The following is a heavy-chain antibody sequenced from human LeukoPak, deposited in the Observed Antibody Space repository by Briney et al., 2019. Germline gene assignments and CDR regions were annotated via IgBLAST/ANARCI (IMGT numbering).Heavy chain of an antibody. Sequence: GGSLRLSCAASGFTFSSYGMHWVRQAPGKGLEWVAFIRYDGSNKYYADSVKGRFTISRDNSKNTLYLQMNSLRAEDTAVYYCAKDFRPYGSGSYYSYWGQGTLVTVSS. CDR3: AKDFRPYGSGSYYSY. CDR1: GFTFSSYG. J-gene: IGHJ4*02. V-gene: IGHV3-30*02. D-gene: IGHD3-10*01. CDR2: IRYDGSNK.